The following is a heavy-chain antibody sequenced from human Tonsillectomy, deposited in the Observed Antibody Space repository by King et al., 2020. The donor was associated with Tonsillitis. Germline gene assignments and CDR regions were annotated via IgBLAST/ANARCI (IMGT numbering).Heavy chain of an antibody. CDR2: ISAGGFST. V-gene: IGHV3-23*04. Sequence: VQLVQSGGGLVQPGGSRRLSCAAAGFVFGGYAMSWVRQAPGKGLEWVSTISAGGFSTYFADSVKGRLTISRDNANNTLYLHMKGLRAEDTAVYYCAKGDYYDSRGAYYSPGSLDHWGQGTLVTVSS. J-gene: IGHJ4*02. CDR3: AKGDYYDSRGAYYSPGSLDH. CDR1: GFVFGGYA. D-gene: IGHD3-22*01.